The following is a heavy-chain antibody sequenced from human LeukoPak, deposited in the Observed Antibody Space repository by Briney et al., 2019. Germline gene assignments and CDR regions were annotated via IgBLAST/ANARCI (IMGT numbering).Heavy chain of an antibody. CDR1: GFTFSSYA. V-gene: IGHV3-23*01. CDR2: ISGSGGGR. J-gene: IGHJ4*02. CDR3: AKDRDSSGWYLGY. Sequence: GGSLRLSCAASGFTFSSYAMSWVRQAPGKGLEWVSGISGSGGGRYYADSVKGRFTISRDNSKNTLYLQMNSLRAEDTAVYYCAKDRDSSGWYLGYWGQGTLVTVSS. D-gene: IGHD6-19*01.